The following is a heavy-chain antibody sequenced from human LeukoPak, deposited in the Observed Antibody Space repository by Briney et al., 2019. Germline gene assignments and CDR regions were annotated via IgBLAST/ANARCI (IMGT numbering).Heavy chain of an antibody. CDR2: IIPIFGTA. D-gene: IGHD3-22*01. J-gene: IGHJ3*02. CDR1: GGTFSSYA. CDR3: AGYYDTRGSHAFDI. V-gene: IGHV1-69*06. Sequence: GASVKVSCKASGGTFSSYAISWVRQAPGQGLEWMGGIIPIFGTANYAQKFQGRVTITADKSTITAYMELSSLRSEDTAVYYCAGYYDTRGSHAFDIWGQGTMVTVSS.